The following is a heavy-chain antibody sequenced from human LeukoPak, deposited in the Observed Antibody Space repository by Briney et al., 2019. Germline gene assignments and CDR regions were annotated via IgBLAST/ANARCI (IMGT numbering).Heavy chain of an antibody. V-gene: IGHV4-59*01. D-gene: IGHD2-2*01. J-gene: IGHJ4*02. CDR2: IYYSGST. Sequence: SETLSLTCTVSGGSISSYYWSWIRQPPGKGLEWIGYIYYSGSTNYNPSLKSRATISGDTSKNQFSLKLSSVTAADTAVYYCARGIGYCSSTSCPLLVFDYWGQGTLVTVSS. CDR3: ARGIGYCSSTSCPLLVFDY. CDR1: GGSISSYY.